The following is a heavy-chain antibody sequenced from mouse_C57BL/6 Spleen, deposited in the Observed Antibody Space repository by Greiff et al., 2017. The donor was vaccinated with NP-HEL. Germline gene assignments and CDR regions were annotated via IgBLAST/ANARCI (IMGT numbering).Heavy chain of an antibody. CDR2: IDPEDGET. D-gene: IGHD2-3*01. CDR1: GFNIKDYY. J-gene: IGHJ3*01. V-gene: IGHV14-2*01. CDR3: ARSGDGYSPWFAY. Sequence: EVQLQQSGAELVKPGASVKLSCTASGFNIKDYYMHWVKQRTEQGLEWIGRIDPEDGETKYVPKFQGKATITADTSSNTAYLQLSSLTSEDTAVYYCARSGDGYSPWFAYWGQGTLVTVSA.